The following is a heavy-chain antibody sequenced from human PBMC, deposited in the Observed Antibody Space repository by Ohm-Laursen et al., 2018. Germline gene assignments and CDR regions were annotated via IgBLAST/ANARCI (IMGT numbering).Heavy chain of an antibody. J-gene: IGHJ5*02. CDR3: VLYSSFSVS. CDR2: ITHSGST. V-gene: IGHV4-34*01. CDR1: GGSFSTYY. Sequence: SETLSLTCAVYGGSFSTYYWSWIRQPPGKGLEWIGEITHSGSTNYNPSLKSRVTISLDTSKNQFSLKLSSVTAADTAVYYCVLYSSFSVSWGQGTLVTVSS. D-gene: IGHD6-6*01.